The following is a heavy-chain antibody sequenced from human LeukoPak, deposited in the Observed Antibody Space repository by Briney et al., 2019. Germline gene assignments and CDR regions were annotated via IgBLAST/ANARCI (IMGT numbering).Heavy chain of an antibody. CDR1: GGTFSSYA. D-gene: IGHD2/OR15-2a*01. Sequence: SVKVSCKASGGTFSSYAISWVRQAPGQGLEWMGRIIAILGIANYAQKFQGRVTITADKSTSTAYMELSSLRSEDTAVYYCARVIRGYNGMDVWGQGTTVTVSS. CDR2: IIAILGIA. J-gene: IGHJ6*02. CDR3: ARVIRGYNGMDV. V-gene: IGHV1-69*04.